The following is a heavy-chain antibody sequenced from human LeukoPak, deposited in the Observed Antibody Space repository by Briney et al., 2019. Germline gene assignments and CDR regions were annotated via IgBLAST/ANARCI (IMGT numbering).Heavy chain of an antibody. CDR1: GFTFSSYA. J-gene: IGHJ4*02. D-gene: IGHD3-16*01. CDR2: LNRNGDIT. CDR3: ARKGVGGELGGFDY. V-gene: IGHV3-20*01. Sequence: SGGSLRLSCVASGFTFSSYAMSWVRQAPGKGLEWVSGLNRNGDITGYADSVKGRFIISRDNAKNSLYLQMNSLRAEDTALYHCARKGVGGELGGFDYWGQGTLVTVSS.